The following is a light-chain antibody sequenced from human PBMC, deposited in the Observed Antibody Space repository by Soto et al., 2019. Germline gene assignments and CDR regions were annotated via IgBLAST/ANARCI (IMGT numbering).Light chain of an antibody. Sequence: EIVMTQWPATLSGSPGERVTLSCRASQSVCSNIVWYEQKPGQAPRLLIYDVSIRATGIPTRFSGSGSWTEFTLTISGLQSEDLATYHCQKFYDWPLTFGGGTKVEIK. V-gene: IGKV3-15*01. J-gene: IGKJ4*01. CDR1: QSVCSN. CDR3: QKFYDWPLT. CDR2: DVS.